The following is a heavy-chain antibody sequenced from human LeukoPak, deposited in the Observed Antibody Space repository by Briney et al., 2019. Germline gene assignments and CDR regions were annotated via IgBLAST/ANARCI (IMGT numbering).Heavy chain of an antibody. CDR1: GGTFSSYA. CDR2: IIPIFGTA. Sequence: GASVKVSCKASGGTFSSYAISWVRQAPGQGLEWMGGIIPIFGTANYAQKFQGRVTITADESTSTAYMELSSLRSEDTAVYYCARSYSNYIRGFDYWGQGTLVTVSS. CDR3: ARSYSNYIRGFDY. V-gene: IGHV1-69*13. D-gene: IGHD4-11*01. J-gene: IGHJ4*02.